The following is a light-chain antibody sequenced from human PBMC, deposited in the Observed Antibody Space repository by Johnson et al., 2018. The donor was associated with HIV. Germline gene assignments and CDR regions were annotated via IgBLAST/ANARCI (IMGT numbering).Light chain of an antibody. CDR2: ENK. V-gene: IGLV1-51*02. J-gene: IGLJ1*01. CDR1: SSNIGNNY. Sequence: QSVLTQPPSVSAAPGQKVTISCSGSSSNIGNNYVSWYQQLPGTAPKLLIYENKKRPSGIPDRFSGSKSVTSATLDITGLQTGDQADYYCGTWDSSLGAWVFGTGTKVTVL. CDR3: GTWDSSLGAWV.